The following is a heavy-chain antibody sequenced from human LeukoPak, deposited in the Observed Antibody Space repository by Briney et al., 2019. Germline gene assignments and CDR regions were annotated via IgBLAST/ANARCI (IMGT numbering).Heavy chain of an antibody. CDR1: GGSISSGGYY. CDR2: IYYSGST. V-gene: IGHV4-31*03. D-gene: IGHD2-2*01. CDR3: ARDTIVVVPAAIWNAFDI. Sequence: SEALSLTCTVSGGSISSGGYYWSWIRQHPGKGLEWIGYIYYSGSTYYNPSLKSRVTISVDTSKNQFSLKLSSVTAADTAVYYCARDTIVVVPAAIWNAFDIWGQGTMVTVSS. J-gene: IGHJ3*02.